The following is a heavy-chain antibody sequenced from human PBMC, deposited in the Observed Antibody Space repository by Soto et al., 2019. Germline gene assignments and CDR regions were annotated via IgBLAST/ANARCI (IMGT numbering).Heavy chain of an antibody. CDR2: INHSGST. D-gene: IGHD3-22*01. V-gene: IGHV4-34*01. J-gene: IGHJ4*02. Sequence: QVQLQQWGAGLLKPSETLSLTCAVYGGSFSGYYWSWIRQPPGKGLEWIGEINHSGSTNYNPSLKSRVTISVDTSKNQFSLKLSSVTAADTAVYYCARGRGYYDSSGYYYLAYWGQGTLVTVSS. CDR3: ARGRGYYDSSGYYYLAY. CDR1: GGSFSGYY.